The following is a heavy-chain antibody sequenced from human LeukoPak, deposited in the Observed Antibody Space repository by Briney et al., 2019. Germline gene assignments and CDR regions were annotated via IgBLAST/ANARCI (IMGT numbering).Heavy chain of an antibody. CDR1: GFTFSNYG. V-gene: IGHV3-30*02. J-gene: IGHJ4*02. CDR3: AKDNGYSAYEYYFDY. Sequence: GGSLRLSCAASGFTFSNYGMHWVRQAPGKGLEWVAFIRYDGSSKYYADSVKGRFTISRDNSKNTLYLQMNSLRAEDTAVYYCAKDNGYSAYEYYFDYWGQGNLVTVSS. CDR2: IRYDGSSK. D-gene: IGHD5-12*01.